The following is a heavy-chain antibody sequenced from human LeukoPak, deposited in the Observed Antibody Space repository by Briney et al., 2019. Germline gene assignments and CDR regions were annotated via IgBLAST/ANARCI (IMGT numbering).Heavy chain of an antibody. Sequence: GGSLRLSCAASGFTFSGSPMHWVRQASGKGLEWVGRIRSKTNNYATAYAASVRGRFTISRDDSKNTAYLQMNSLKTEDTAVYFCTRLEAGADLDFWGQGTQVTVSS. CDR1: GFTFSGSP. D-gene: IGHD4-17*01. V-gene: IGHV3-73*01. CDR2: IRSKTNNYAT. CDR3: TRLEAGADLDF. J-gene: IGHJ4*02.